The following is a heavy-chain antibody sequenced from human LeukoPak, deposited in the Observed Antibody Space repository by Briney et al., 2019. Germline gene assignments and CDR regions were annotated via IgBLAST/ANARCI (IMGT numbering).Heavy chain of an antibody. CDR1: GGSISSRSYY. CDR3: AKRGSGWYSETDV. Sequence: SETLSLTCTVSGGSISSRSYYWGWSRQPPGKGLEWIGSIYYSGSTYYNPALKSRVTISVDTSKNQFTLKLSSVTAADTAVYYCAKRGSGWYSETDVWGKGTTVTVSS. V-gene: IGHV4-39*01. CDR2: IYYSGST. D-gene: IGHD6-19*01. J-gene: IGHJ6*04.